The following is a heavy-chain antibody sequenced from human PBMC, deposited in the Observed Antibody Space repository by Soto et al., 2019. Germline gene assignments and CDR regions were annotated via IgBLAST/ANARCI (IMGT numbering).Heavy chain of an antibody. CDR1: GFTFSSYV. V-gene: IGHV3-64*01. D-gene: IGHD3-22*01. J-gene: IGHJ4*02. CDR2: ISSTGGST. Sequence: VQLVESGGGLVQPGGSLRLSCAASGFTFSSYVMHCVRQAPGKGVEYVSVISSTGGSTYYANSVKGRFTISRDNSQNPLYLQMGSLRAEDMAVYYWARGSSGYRLEYWGQGTLVTVSS. CDR3: ARGSSGYRLEY.